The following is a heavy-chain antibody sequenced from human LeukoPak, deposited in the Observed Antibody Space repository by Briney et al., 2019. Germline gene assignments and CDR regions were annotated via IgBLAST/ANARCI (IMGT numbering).Heavy chain of an antibody. CDR1: GFSFSNYW. J-gene: IGHJ4*02. D-gene: IGHD2-15*01. CDR3: ADLGYCSGGSCSSTDSY. CDR2: INSDGSTT. V-gene: IGHV3-74*01. Sequence: GGSLRLSCAASGFSFSNYWLHWVRQAPGKGLVWVSRINSDGSTTDYADSVKGRFTISRDNAKNTLYLQMNSLRAEDTAVYYCADLGYCSGGSCSSTDSYWGQGTLVTVSS.